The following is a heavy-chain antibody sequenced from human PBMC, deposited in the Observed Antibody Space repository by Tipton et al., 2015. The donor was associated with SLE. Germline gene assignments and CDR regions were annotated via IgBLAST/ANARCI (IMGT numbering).Heavy chain of an antibody. CDR3: ARDVTGTTQGEFGY. V-gene: IGHV3-21*01. D-gene: IGHD1-7*01. CDR2: ISSSSSYI. Sequence: GSLRLSCAASGFTFSSYSMNWVRQAPGKGLEWVSSISSSSSYIYYADSVKGRFTISRDNAKNSLYLQMNSLRAEDTAVYYCARDVTGTTQGEFGYWGQGTLVTVSS. CDR1: GFTFSSYS. J-gene: IGHJ4*02.